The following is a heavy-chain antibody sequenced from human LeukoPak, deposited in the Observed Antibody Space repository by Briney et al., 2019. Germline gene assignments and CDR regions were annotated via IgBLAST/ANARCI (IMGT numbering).Heavy chain of an antibody. J-gene: IGHJ1*01. CDR2: IYSGGST. D-gene: IGHD2-8*01. CDR3: ASMYFSQYLQH. V-gene: IGHV3-53*01. Sequence: GGSLSLSCAASGFTVNSNSMSWVRQAPAKGLEWVSVIYSGGSTYYADSVKGRFTISRDNSKNTLYLQMNSLRAEDTAVYYCASMYFSQYLQHWGQGTLVTVSS. CDR1: GFTVNSNS.